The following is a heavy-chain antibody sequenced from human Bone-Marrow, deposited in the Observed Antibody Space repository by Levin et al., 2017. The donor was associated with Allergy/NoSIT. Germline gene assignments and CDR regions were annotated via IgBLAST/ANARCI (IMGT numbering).Heavy chain of an antibody. D-gene: IGHD2-15*01. V-gene: IGHV1-2*02. J-gene: IGHJ5*02. Sequence: ASVKVSCKASGYTFTGYYIHWVRQAPGQGLEWMGWINPNSGGTNYAQKFQGRVTMTRDTSISTAYMELSSLISDDTAVYYCARDGVEGLQVRYCPGGSCYSSWFDPWGQGALVTVSS. CDR2: INPNSGGT. CDR1: GYTFTGYY. CDR3: ARDGVEGLQVRYCPGGSCYSSWFDP.